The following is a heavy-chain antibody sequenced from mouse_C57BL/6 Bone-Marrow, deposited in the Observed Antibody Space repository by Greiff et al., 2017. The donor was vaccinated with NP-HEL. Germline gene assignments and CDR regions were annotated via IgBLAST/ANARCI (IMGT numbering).Heavy chain of an antibody. CDR2: IYPGDGDT. Sequence: VQLQQSGPELVKPGASVKISCKASGYAFSSSWMNWVKQRPGKGLEWIGRIYPGDGDTNYNGKFKGKATLTAYKSSSTAYMQLSSLTSEDSAVYFCARTWYFDVWGTGTTVTVSS. CDR3: ARTWYFDV. J-gene: IGHJ1*03. CDR1: GYAFSSSW. V-gene: IGHV1-82*01.